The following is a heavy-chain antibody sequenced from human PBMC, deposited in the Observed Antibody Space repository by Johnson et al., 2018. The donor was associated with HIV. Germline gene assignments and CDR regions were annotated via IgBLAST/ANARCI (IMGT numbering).Heavy chain of an antibody. V-gene: IGHV3-30*02. J-gene: IGHJ3*01. CDR1: GFPFRSYG. CDR2: IRYDGSDK. CDR3: AKDCGGYCYDAFDV. D-gene: IGHD2-21*02. Sequence: QVQLVESGGGVVQPVGSLRLSCSASGFPFRSYGMDWVRQAPGKGLEWVAFIRYDGSDKYYVDSVKGRFTISRDNSKNTLYLQMNSLRAEDTAVYYCAKDCGGYCYDAFDVWGQGTMVTVSS.